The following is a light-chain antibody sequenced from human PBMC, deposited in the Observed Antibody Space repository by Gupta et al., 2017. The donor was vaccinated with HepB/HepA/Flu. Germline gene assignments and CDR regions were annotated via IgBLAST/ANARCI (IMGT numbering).Light chain of an antibody. CDR1: QAISHY. CDR3: QHENQSPVT. J-gene: IGKJ4*01. Sequence: DIQLTQSPSFLSASVGDRVAITCRASQAISHYLAWYQQKPGEAPKLLIYAASPVHTGVPSRFSGSGSGTEFTLTISSLQPEDFGIYYCQHENQSPVTFGRGTKVEIK. CDR2: AAS. V-gene: IGKV1-9*01.